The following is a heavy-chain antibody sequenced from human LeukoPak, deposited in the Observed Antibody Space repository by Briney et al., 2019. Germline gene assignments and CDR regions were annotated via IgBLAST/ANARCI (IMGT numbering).Heavy chain of an antibody. CDR2: ISGSGGST. CDR3: AKDPQYSGYSRFDY. J-gene: IGHJ4*02. D-gene: IGHD5-12*01. V-gene: IGHV3-23*01. CDR1: GFTFSSYA. Sequence: RGSLRLSCAASGFTFSSYAMSWVRQAPGKGLEWVSAISGSGGSTYYADSVKGRFTISRDNSKNTLYLQMNSLRAEDTAVYYCAKDPQYSGYSRFDYWGQGTLVTVSS.